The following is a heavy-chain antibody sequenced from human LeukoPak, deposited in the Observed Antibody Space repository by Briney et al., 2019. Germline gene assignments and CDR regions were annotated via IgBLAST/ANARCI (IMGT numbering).Heavy chain of an antibody. V-gene: IGHV3-23*01. D-gene: IGHD6-13*01. CDR3: ARDGDSSTPTMVYFDY. J-gene: IGHJ4*02. CDR2: ISGSGGST. CDR1: GFTFSSYA. Sequence: GGSLRLSCAASGFTFSSYAMSWVRQAPGKGLEWVSAISGSGGSTYYADSVEGRFTISRDNSKNTLYLQMNSLRAEDTAVFYCARDGDSSTPTMVYFDYWGQGTLVTVSS.